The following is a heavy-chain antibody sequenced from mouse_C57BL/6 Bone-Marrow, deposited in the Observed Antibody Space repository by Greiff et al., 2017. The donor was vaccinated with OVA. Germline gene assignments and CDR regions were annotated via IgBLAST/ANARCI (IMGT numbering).Heavy chain of an antibody. Sequence: VQLQQPGAELVMPGASVKLSCKASGYTFTSYWMHWVKQRPGQGLEWIGEIDPSDSYTNYNQKFKGKSTLTVDKSSSTAYMQLSSLTSEDSAVYYCARSATYYSIWYFDVWGTGTTVTVSS. D-gene: IGHD2-5*01. J-gene: IGHJ1*03. CDR1: GYTFTSYW. CDR3: ARSATYYSIWYFDV. V-gene: IGHV1-69*01. CDR2: IDPSDSYT.